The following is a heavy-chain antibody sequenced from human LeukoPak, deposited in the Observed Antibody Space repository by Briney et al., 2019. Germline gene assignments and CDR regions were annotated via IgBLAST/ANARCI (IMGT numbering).Heavy chain of an antibody. J-gene: IGHJ4*02. CDR3: ARDRRITMVRGVIII. D-gene: IGHD3-10*01. CDR1: GFTFSSYS. Sequence: GGSLRLSCAASGFTFSSYSMNWVRQAPGKGLEWVSYISSSGSTIYYADSVKGRFTISRDNAKNSLYLQMNSLRAEDTAVYYCARDRRITMVRGVIIIWGQGTLVTVSS. CDR2: ISSSGSTI. V-gene: IGHV3-48*04.